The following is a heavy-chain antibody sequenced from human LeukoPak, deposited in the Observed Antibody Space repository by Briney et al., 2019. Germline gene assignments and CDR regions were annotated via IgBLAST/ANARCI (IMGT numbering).Heavy chain of an antibody. Sequence: ASVKVSCKAFGYTFTGYYIHWVRQAPGQGLEWMGYINPNSVDTNFAQKFQGRVTITADESTSTVYMELSSLRSEDTAVYYCARVEMATMGGFDPWGQGTLVTVSS. CDR3: ARVEMATMGGFDP. CDR1: GYTFTGYY. D-gene: IGHD5-24*01. V-gene: IGHV1-46*01. CDR2: INPNSVDT. J-gene: IGHJ5*02.